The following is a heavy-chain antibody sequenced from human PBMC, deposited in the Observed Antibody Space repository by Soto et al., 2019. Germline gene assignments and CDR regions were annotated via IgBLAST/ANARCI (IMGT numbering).Heavy chain of an antibody. CDR1: GFTFSNAW. J-gene: IGHJ6*03. V-gene: IGHV3-15*01. CDR3: TTSPPAAIPWYYYYYMDV. Sequence: EVQLVESGGGLVKPGGSLRLSCAASGFTFSNAWMSWVRQAPGKGLEWVGRIKSKTDGGTTDYAAPVKGRFTISRDDSKNTLYLQMNSLKTEDTAVYYCTTSPPAAIPWYYYYYMDVWGKGTTVTVSS. D-gene: IGHD2-2*01. CDR2: IKSKTDGGTT.